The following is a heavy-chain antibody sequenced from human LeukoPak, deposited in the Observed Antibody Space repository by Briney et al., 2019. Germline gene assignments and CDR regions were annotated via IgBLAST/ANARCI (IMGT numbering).Heavy chain of an antibody. CDR3: ARVGSIAAAGTPDY. V-gene: IGHV3-11*06. CDR2: IGGSGSDT. Sequence: PGGSLRLSCAAPGFIFSDYYMTWIRQAPGEGQEWRSDIGGSGSDTNYADSVKGRFTTSRDNAKNSLYLQMNSLRAEDTAVYYCARVGSIAAAGTPDYWGQGTLVTVSS. J-gene: IGHJ4*02. D-gene: IGHD6-13*01. CDR1: GFIFSDYY.